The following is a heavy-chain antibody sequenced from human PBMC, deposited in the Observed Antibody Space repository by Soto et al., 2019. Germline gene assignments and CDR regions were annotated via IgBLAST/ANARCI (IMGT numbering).Heavy chain of an antibody. D-gene: IGHD3-22*01. CDR3: ARGSYYDSSGYPTGCDY. V-gene: IGHV3-7*01. CDR1: GFTFSSYW. CDR2: IKQDGSEK. J-gene: IGHJ4*02. Sequence: PGGSLRLSCAASGFTFSSYWMSWVRQAPGKGLEWVANIKQDGSEKYYVDSVKGRFTISRDNAKNSLYLQMNSLRAEDTAVYYCARGSYYDSSGYPTGCDYWGQGTLVTVSS.